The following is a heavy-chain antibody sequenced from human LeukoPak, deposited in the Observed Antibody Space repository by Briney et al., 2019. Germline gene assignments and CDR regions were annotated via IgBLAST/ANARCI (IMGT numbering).Heavy chain of an antibody. CDR3: AKGGPYSSSPDFDY. CDR2: ISSNGGST. CDR1: GFTFSSYA. D-gene: IGHD6-6*01. V-gene: IGHV3-64*01. J-gene: IGHJ4*02. Sequence: GGSLRLSCAASGFTFSSYAMHWVRQAPGKGLEYVSAISSNGGSTYYANSVKGRFTISRDNSKNTLFLQMNSLRAEDTAVYYCAKGGPYSSSPDFDYWGQGSLVTVSS.